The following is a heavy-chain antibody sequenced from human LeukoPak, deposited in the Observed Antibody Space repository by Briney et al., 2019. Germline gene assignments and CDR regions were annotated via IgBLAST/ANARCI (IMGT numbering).Heavy chain of an antibody. V-gene: IGHV1-46*01. J-gene: IGHJ4*02. CDR2: INPSGGST. Sequence: GASVKVSCKTSGYTFTSYYMHWVRQAPGQGLEWMGIINPSGGSTSYAQKFQGRVTMTRDTSTSTVYMELSSLRSEDTAVYYCARVPPPLGYFDYWGQGTLVTVSS. CDR1: GYTFTSYY. CDR3: ARVPPPLGYFDY.